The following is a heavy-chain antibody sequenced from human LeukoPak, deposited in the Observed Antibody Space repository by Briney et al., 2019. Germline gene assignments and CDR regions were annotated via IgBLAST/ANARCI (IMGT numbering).Heavy chain of an antibody. Sequence: ASVKVSCKASGYTFTSYGISRVRQAPGQGLEWMGWISAYNGNTNYAQKLQGRVTMTTDTSTSTAYMELRSLRSDDTAVYYCARARVGIAAAGVFDYWGQGTLVTVSS. J-gene: IGHJ4*02. V-gene: IGHV1-18*01. D-gene: IGHD6-13*01. CDR1: GYTFTSYG. CDR3: ARARVGIAAAGVFDY. CDR2: ISAYNGNT.